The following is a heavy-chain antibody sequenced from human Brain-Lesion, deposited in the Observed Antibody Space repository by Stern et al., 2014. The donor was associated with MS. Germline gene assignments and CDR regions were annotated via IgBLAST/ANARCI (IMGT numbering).Heavy chain of an antibody. CDR1: GDSLSSSTFY. CDR3: ARHQLGYGYAYLRY. V-gene: IGHV4-39*01. J-gene: IGHJ4*02. CDR2: VYYSGNT. D-gene: IGHD5-18*01. Sequence: QVQLQESGPGLVKPSDTLSLTCSVSGDSLSSSTFYWGWIRQPPGKGPEWIGSVYYSGNTYYHPSLKSRVTISVHTSKTQFSLRLPSVTAADTAVYYCARHQLGYGYAYLRYWGQGTLVTVSS.